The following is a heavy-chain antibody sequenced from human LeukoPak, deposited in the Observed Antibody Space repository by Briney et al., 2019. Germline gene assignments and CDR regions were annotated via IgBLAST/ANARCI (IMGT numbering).Heavy chain of an antibody. J-gene: IGHJ4*02. V-gene: IGHV3-48*01. CDR3: ARVSRSDYDILTGYDESFDY. CDR2: ISTSTTTI. Sequence: GGSLRLSCAASGFTFSSYSMNWVRQAPGKGLEWVSYISTSTTTIYYANSVKGRFTISRDNAKKSLYLQMNSLRAEDTAVYYRARVSRSDYDILTGYDESFDYWGQGTLVTVSS. D-gene: IGHD3-9*01. CDR1: GFTFSSYS.